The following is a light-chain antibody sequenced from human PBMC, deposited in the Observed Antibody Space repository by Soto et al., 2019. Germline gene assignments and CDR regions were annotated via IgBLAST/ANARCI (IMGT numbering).Light chain of an antibody. V-gene: IGKV3D-15*01. CDR2: GAS. J-gene: IGKJ1*01. CDR3: QQYDQWWT. CDR1: QSVSSN. Sequence: EIVMTQSPATLSVSPGERATLSCRASQSVSSNLAWYQQKPGQGPRLLIYGASSRATGTPDRFSGSGSGTEYSLTISSLQSEDFGVYFCQQYDQWWTFGQGTKVDIK.